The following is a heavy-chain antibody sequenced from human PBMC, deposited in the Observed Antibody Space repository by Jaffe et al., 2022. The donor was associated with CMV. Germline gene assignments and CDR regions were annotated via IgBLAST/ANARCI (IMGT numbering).Heavy chain of an antibody. CDR3: ARDLTQVGGMDV. CDR1: GFTFSSYG. D-gene: IGHD2-15*01. Sequence: QVQLVESGGGVVQPGRSLRLSCAASGFTFSSYGMHWVRQAPGKGLEWVSLIWYDGSNKYYADSVKGRFTISRDNSKNTLYLQMNSLRAEDTAVYYCARDLTQVGGMDVWGQGTTVTVSS. V-gene: IGHV3-33*01. J-gene: IGHJ6*02. CDR2: IWYDGSNK.